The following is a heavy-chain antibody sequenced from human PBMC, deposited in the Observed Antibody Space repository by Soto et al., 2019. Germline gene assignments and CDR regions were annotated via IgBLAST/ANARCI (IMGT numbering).Heavy chain of an antibody. CDR1: GYTFTSYG. V-gene: IGHV1-18*01. D-gene: IGHD6-13*01. J-gene: IGHJ6*02. CDR2: ISAYNGNT. Sequence: GASVKVSCKASGYTFTSYGISWVRQAPGQGLEWMGWISAYNGNTNYAQKLQGRVTMTTDTSTSTAYMELRSLRSDDTAVYYCARDLLSHSSSWYGSLYYYYYGMDVRGQGTTVTVSS. CDR3: ARDLLSHSSSWYGSLYYYYYGMDV.